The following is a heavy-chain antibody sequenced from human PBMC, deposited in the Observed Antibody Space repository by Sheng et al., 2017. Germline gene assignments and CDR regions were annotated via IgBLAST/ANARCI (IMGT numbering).Heavy chain of an antibody. D-gene: IGHD3-3*01. CDR2: IYHSGNT. Sequence: QMQLQESGPGLVKAFGDPVPHLHCRWWLHWSWIRQSPEKGLEWIAYIYHSGNTNSNPSLKSPSHXLYRHVKNQFSLKLSSVTPADTAVYYCARSRIQFLSDFDPWGQGILVTVSS. V-gene: IGHV4-59*01. CDR1: WLH. CDR3: ARSRIQFLSDFDP. J-gene: IGHJ5*02.